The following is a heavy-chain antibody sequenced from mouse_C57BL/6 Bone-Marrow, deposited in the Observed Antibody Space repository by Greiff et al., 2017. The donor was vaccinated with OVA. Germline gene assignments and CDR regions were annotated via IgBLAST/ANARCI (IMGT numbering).Heavy chain of an antibody. CDR3: TKSGNYAAWFAY. Sequence: EVKVEESGGGLVQPGGSMKLSCAASGFTFSDAWMDWVRQSPEKGLEWVAEIRNKANNHATYYAESVKGRFTISRDDSKSSVYLQMNSLRAEDTGIYYCTKSGNYAAWFAYWGQGTLVTVSA. CDR2: IRNKANNHAT. CDR1: GFTFSDAW. D-gene: IGHD2-10*02. J-gene: IGHJ3*01. V-gene: IGHV6-6*01.